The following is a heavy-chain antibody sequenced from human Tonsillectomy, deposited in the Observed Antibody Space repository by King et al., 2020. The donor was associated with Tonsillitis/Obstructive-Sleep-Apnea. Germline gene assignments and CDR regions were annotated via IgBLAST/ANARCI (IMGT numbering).Heavy chain of an antibody. V-gene: IGHV3-23*04. CDR3: AKTDGGAYFYMDV. CDR2: IRGTSRT. J-gene: IGHJ6*03. Sequence: VQLVESGGGLVQPGGSRRLSCAASGFTFSSYTIAWVRQAPGKGLGWVSGIRGTSRTYYADPVKGRFTISRDNSKNTLFLQMNSLTAEDTAVYYCAKTDGGAYFYMDVWGKGATVTVSS. D-gene: IGHD3-16*01. CDR1: GFTFSSYT.